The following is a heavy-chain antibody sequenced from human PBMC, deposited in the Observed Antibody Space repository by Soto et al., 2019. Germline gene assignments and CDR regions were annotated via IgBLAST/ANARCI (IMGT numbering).Heavy chain of an antibody. CDR2: INPNSGGT. D-gene: IGHD2-2*01. CDR3: ARGYCSSTSCPLFIDY. V-gene: IGHV1-2*02. J-gene: IGHJ4*02. CDR1: GYTFTGYY. Sequence: AASVKVSCKASGYTFTGYYMHWVRQAPGQGLEWMGWINPNSGGTNYAQKFQGRVTMTRDTSSSTAYMELSRLRSDDPAVYYCARGYCSSTSCPLFIDYWGQGTLVTVSS.